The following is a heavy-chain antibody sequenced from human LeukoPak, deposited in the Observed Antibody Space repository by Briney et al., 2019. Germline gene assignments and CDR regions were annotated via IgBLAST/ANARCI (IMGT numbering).Heavy chain of an antibody. V-gene: IGHV3-48*03. CDR1: GFTFSSYE. J-gene: IGHJ4*02. Sequence: GGSLRLSCVGSGFTFSSYEMNWVRQAPGKGLEWLSYIGSSDSTTHYADSVKGRFTISRDNAKNSLYLQMNSLRAGDTAVYYCARGGLTIFGVVTKRKGPIDYWGQGTLVTVSS. CDR3: ARGGLTIFGVVTKRKGPIDY. CDR2: IGSSDSTT. D-gene: IGHD3-3*01.